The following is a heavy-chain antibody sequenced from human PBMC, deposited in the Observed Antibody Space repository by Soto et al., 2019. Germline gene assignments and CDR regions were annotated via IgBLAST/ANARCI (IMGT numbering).Heavy chain of an antibody. V-gene: IGHV3-7*04. CDR3: ARASSSTSGALDY. J-gene: IGHJ4*02. CDR1: AFTFRNYW. D-gene: IGHD2-2*01. CDR2: IKEDGSEK. Sequence: EVQLVESGGGLVQPGGSLRLSCGASAFTFRNYWMSWVRQAPGKGLECVAKIKEDGSEKYYVDSVKGRFTISRDNAKNSVYLQMSSLTVEDTAMYYCARASSSTSGALDYWGQGTLVTVSS.